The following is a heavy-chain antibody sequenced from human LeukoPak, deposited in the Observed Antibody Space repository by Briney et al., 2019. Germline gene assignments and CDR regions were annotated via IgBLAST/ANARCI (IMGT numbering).Heavy chain of an antibody. V-gene: IGHV4-59*01. Sequence: SETLSLTCTVSGGSIIGFYWSWFRQSPGKGLEYIGYIYSSGNTHYNPSLTSRVTISLDTSKNQFSMRLSSVTAADTAVYYCARDRDSSGWDHWGQGTLVTVSS. CDR3: ARDRDSSGWDH. D-gene: IGHD6-19*01. J-gene: IGHJ4*02. CDR2: IYSSGNT. CDR1: GGSIIGFY.